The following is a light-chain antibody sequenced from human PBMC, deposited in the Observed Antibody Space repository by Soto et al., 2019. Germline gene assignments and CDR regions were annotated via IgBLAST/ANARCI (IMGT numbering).Light chain of an antibody. Sequence: DIRMTQSPSSLSASVGDRVTITCRASQGISNYLAWYQQKPWKVPKLLIYAASTLQSGVPSRFSGSGSGTDFTLTISSLQPEDGATYYCQKYNSAPWTFGQGTKVEIK. CDR3: QKYNSAPWT. CDR1: QGISNY. CDR2: AAS. J-gene: IGKJ1*01. V-gene: IGKV1-27*01.